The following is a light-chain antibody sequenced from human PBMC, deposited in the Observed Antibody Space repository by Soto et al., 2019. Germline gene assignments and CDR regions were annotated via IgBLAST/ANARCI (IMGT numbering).Light chain of an antibody. Sequence: DIQMTQSPSSLSASVGDRVTITCRASQSIRSYLNWYQQKPGKAPKVLIYAASSLQSGVPSRLSGSGSGTDFTLTISSLQPEDFATYYCQQSYSTPHTFGQGTKVDIK. V-gene: IGKV1-39*01. CDR2: AAS. J-gene: IGKJ2*01. CDR3: QQSYSTPHT. CDR1: QSIRSY.